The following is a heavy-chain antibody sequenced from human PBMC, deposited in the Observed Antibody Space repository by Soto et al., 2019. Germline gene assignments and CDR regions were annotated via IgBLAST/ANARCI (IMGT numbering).Heavy chain of an antibody. CDR2: IYPGDSDT. CDR3: ARVVPGIAVAGTLEGSWFDP. CDR1: GYSFTSYW. V-gene: IGHV5-51*01. D-gene: IGHD6-19*01. J-gene: IGHJ5*02. Sequence: GDSLKISCKGSGYSFTSYWIGWVRQMPGKGLEWMGIIYPGDSDTRYSPSFQGQVTISADKSISTAYLQWSSLKASDTAMYYCARVVPGIAVAGTLEGSWFDPWGQGTLVTVSS.